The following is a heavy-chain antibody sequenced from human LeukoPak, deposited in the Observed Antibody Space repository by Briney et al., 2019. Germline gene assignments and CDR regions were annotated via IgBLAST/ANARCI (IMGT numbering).Heavy chain of an antibody. V-gene: IGHV1-8*03. Sequence: ASVKVSCKTSGYTFTSYDINWVRQATGQGLEWMGWMNPNSGNTGYAQKFQGRVTITRNTSISAAYMELSSLRSEDTAVYYCARGTSEDSSWYDCWGQGTLVTVSS. CDR1: GYTFTSYD. J-gene: IGHJ5*01. D-gene: IGHD6-13*01. CDR2: MNPNSGNT. CDR3: ARGTSEDSSWYDC.